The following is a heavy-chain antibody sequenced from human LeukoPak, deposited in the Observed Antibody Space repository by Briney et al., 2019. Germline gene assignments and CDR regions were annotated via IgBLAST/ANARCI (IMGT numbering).Heavy chain of an antibody. D-gene: IGHD2-2*02. CDR3: ARGCLLIGTSCYTGDAFDI. V-gene: IGHV4-59*01. J-gene: IGHJ3*02. CDR2: IYYSGST. CDR1: GGSISSYY. Sequence: KPSETLSLTCTVSGGSISSYYWSWIRQPPGKGLEWIGYIYYSGSTNYNPSLKSRVTISVDTSKNQFSLKLSSVTAADTAVYYCARGCLLIGTSCYTGDAFDIWGQGTMVTVSS.